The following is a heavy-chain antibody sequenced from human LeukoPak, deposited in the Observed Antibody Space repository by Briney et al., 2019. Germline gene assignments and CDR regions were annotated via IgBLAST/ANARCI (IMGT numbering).Heavy chain of an antibody. D-gene: IGHD3-22*01. V-gene: IGHV1-8*01. J-gene: IGHJ5*02. CDR3: ARRPTYYYDSSGYSGSRFDP. Sequence: ASAKVSCKVSGYALSSYEIDWVGESAGPGRKAWGGLGPTIAKTGHAQKCQGRVTMTKNTSISTAYMELSSLRSEDTAVYYCARRPTYYYDSSGYSGSRFDPWGQGTLVSVSS. CDR2: LGPTIAKT. CDR1: GYALSSYE.